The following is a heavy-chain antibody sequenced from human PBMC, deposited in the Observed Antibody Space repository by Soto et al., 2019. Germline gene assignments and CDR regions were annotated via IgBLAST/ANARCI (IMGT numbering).Heavy chain of an antibody. CDR2: ISYDGSDK. Sequence: ESGGGVVQPGRSLRLSCAASGFTFRRYALHWFRQAPGKGLEWVAVISYDGSDKYYADSVKGRFTISRDNSKNTLYLQMSSLRREDTAVYFCARGKDYYDSGSYFFDYWGQGTLVTVSS. D-gene: IGHD3-10*01. CDR1: GFTFRRYA. CDR3: ARGKDYYDSGSYFFDY. V-gene: IGHV3-30-3*01. J-gene: IGHJ4*02.